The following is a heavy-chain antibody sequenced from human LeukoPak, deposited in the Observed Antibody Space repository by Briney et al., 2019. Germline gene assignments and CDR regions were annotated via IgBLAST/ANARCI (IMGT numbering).Heavy chain of an antibody. D-gene: IGHD3-10*01. V-gene: IGHV4-34*01. Sequence: SETLSLTCAVYGGSFSGYYWSWIRQPPGKGLEWIGEINHSGSTNYNPSLKSRVTIPVDMSKNQFSLKLSSVTATDTAVYYCARERSLITMVRGVKTFDPWGQGTLVTVSS. J-gene: IGHJ5*02. CDR2: INHSGST. CDR3: ARERSLITMVRGVKTFDP. CDR1: GGSFSGYY.